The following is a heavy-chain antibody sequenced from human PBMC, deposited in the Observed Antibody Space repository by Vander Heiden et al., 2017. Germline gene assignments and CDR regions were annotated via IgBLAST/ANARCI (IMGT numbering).Heavy chain of an antibody. CDR3: ARSTDLSQYNFDS. CDR1: AFTFSSYG. D-gene: IGHD6-6*01. J-gene: IGHJ4*02. CDR2: ILSDGSTK. Sequence: HVQLVESGGGVVHPGRSLRPSCAASAFTFSSYGMHWVRQAPGKGLDWVALILSDGSTKYYGDSVKGRFTISRDNSKNTLYLHMNSLRVEDAAVYYCARSTDLSQYNFDSWGQGTLVTVSS. V-gene: IGHV3-33*01.